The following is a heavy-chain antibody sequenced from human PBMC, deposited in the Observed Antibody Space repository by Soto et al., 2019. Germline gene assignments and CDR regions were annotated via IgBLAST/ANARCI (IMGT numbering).Heavy chain of an antibody. CDR3: ATIHDSSGHCSID. D-gene: IGHD3-22*01. V-gene: IGHV4-39*01. J-gene: IGHJ4*02. CDR1: GGSISSSSYY. CDR2: IYYSGST. Sequence: TLPPAYPLSGGSISSSSYYWGWIRQPQGKGLEWIGSIYYSGSTYYTPSLKSRVTISVDTSKNQFSLKLSSVTAADTAVYYCATIHDSSGHCSIDCGQGTLVSVSS.